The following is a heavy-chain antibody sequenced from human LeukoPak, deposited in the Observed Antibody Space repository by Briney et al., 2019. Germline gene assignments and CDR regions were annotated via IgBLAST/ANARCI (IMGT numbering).Heavy chain of an antibody. J-gene: IGHJ5*02. Sequence: GGSLRLSCAASGFTFSSYGMHWVRQAPGKGLEWVAVISYDGSNKYYADPVKGRFTISRDNSKNTLYLQMSSLRAEDTAVYYCAKGLLHDPSWFDPWGQGTLVTVSS. V-gene: IGHV3-30*18. CDR3: AKGLLHDPSWFDP. D-gene: IGHD3-3*01. CDR2: ISYDGSNK. CDR1: GFTFSSYG.